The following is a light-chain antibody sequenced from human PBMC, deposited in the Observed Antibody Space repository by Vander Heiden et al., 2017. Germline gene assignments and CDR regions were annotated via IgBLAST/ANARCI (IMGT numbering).Light chain of an antibody. CDR1: QSIPNNY. J-gene: IGKJ5*01. V-gene: IGKV3-20*01. CDR3: QHYGSPPVT. Sequence: TLLAQPPGTLSLSPGERATLSCRASQSIPNNYLAWYQHRPGQAPRLVVFGASNRAPGIPDRFSGSGSGTDFTLTINSLEPDDFAVYYCQHYGSPPVTFGQGTRVQIK. CDR2: GAS.